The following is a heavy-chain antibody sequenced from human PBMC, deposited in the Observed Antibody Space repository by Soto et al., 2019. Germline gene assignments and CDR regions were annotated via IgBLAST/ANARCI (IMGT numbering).Heavy chain of an antibody. D-gene: IGHD3-3*01. CDR3: ATKGRFLEEVWPQPFLHFDY. J-gene: IGHJ4*02. CDR1: GYTLTELS. V-gene: IGHV1-24*01. CDR2: FDPEDGET. Sequence: ASVKVSCKVSGYTLTELSMHWVRQAPGKGLEWMGGFDPEDGETIYAQKFQGRVTMTEDTSTDTAYMELSSLRSEDTAVYYCATKGRFLEEVWPQPFLHFDYWGQGTLVTVSS.